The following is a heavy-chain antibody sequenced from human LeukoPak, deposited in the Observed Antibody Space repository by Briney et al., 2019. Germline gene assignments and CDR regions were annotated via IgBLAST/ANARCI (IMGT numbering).Heavy chain of an antibody. CDR1: GLTFSIYT. V-gene: IGHV3-48*04. CDR3: AKANLYDNSGYYFHS. J-gene: IGHJ4*02. Sequence: GGSVRLSCAASGLTFSIYTMNWVRQATGKGVEWVSYISSSGSTRYYADSVKDRFTIHRDNAKISLYLHMNSLRAEDTALYYCAKANLYDNSGYYFHSWGQGTLVTVSS. D-gene: IGHD3-22*01. CDR2: ISSSGSTR.